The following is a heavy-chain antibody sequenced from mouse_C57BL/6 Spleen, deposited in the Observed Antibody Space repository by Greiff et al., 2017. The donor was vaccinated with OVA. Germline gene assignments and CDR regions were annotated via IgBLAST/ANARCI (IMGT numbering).Heavy chain of an antibody. V-gene: IGHV5-4*01. D-gene: IGHD1-1*01. J-gene: IGHJ2*01. CDR1: GFTFSSYA. CDR2: ISDGGSYT. CDR3: AREYYGSSYGFDY. Sequence: EVMLVESGGGLVKPGGSLKLSCAASGFTFSSYAMSWVRQTPEKRLEWVATISDGGSYTYYPDNVKGRFTISRDNAKNNLYLQMSHLKSEDTAMYYGAREYYGSSYGFDYWGQGTTLTVSS.